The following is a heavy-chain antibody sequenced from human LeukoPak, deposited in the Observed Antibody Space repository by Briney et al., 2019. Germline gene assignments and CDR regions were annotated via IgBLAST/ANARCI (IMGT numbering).Heavy chain of an antibody. Sequence: ASVKVSCKASGGTFSSYAISWVRQAPRQGLEWMGGIIPIFGTANYAQKFQGRVTITADKSTSTAYMELSSLRSEDTAVYYCARLGSIAVAGTNMDVWGKGTTVTVSS. CDR2: IIPIFGTA. CDR3: ARLGSIAVAGTNMDV. CDR1: GGTFSSYA. J-gene: IGHJ6*03. D-gene: IGHD6-19*01. V-gene: IGHV1-69*06.